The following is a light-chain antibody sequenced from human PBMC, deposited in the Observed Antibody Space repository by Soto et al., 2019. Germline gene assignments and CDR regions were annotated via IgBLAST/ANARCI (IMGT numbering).Light chain of an antibody. V-gene: IGKV1-39*01. CDR3: QQSYNAPWA. CDR2: AAS. Sequence: DVQMTQSPSSLSASVGDRVTITCRASQSIRTFLNWYQQKPEKAPKLLIYAASNLQSGVPSRFSGSGSGTDFTLTINSLRPEDFATYYCQQSYNAPWAFGQGTKVEIK. J-gene: IGKJ1*01. CDR1: QSIRTF.